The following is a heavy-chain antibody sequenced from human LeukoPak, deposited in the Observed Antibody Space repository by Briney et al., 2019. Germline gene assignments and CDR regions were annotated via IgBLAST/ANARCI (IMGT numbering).Heavy chain of an antibody. CDR2: IDTNTGNP. V-gene: IGHV7-4-1*02. Sequence: GASVTVSCTASGYTFTNYTINWVRLAPGQGLEWMGWIDTNTGNPTYAQGFAGRFVFSLDTSVTTTYLQISSLRAEDTAVYYCTRGRDTTGYFVYWGQGTLVTVSS. D-gene: IGHD3-22*01. CDR3: TRGRDTTGYFVY. J-gene: IGHJ4*02. CDR1: GYTFTNYT.